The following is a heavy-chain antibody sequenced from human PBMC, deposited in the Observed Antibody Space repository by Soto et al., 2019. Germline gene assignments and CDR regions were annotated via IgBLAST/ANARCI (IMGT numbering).Heavy chain of an antibody. CDR1: GFTFSSYG. D-gene: IGHD2-2*01. CDR3: VKDGGYCSSATCYSPRNHYFDA. V-gene: IGHV3-33*06. Sequence: PGGSLRLSCAASGFTFSSYGMHWVRQAPGKGLEWVAIIWYDGSNKYYADSVKGRFTISRDNSKNTLYLQMNSLRAEDTAVYYCVKDGGYCSSATCYSPRNHYFDAWGQATLVTVSS. J-gene: IGHJ5*02. CDR2: IWYDGSNK.